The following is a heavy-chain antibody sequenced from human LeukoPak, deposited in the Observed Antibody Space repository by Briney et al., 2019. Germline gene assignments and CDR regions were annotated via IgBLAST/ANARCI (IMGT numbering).Heavy chain of an antibody. CDR2: INPSGGTT. CDR1: GYTFTGYY. V-gene: IGHV1-46*01. D-gene: IGHD3-9*01. Sequence: ASVKVSCKASGYTFTGYYMHWVRQAPGQGLEWMGIINPSGGTTRYTQNFQGRVTMTRDMSTSTVYMDLSSLRSEDTAVYYCAREPYYDILTGAYYFDYWGQGTLVTVSS. CDR3: AREPYYDILTGAYYFDY. J-gene: IGHJ4*02.